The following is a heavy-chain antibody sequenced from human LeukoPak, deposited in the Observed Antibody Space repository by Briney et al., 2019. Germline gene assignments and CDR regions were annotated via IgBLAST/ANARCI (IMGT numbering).Heavy chain of an antibody. CDR3: ARGDPHADL. J-gene: IGHJ5*02. CDR1: AAPEPDIS. Sequence: QAGGSLRHSWPAAAPEPDISETECDRQAPGKGLEWIADITISGHTKNYADSVKGRFTISRDNAGSSLYLQMNSLRVEDTGVYFCARGDPHADLWGQGTLVTVSS. V-gene: IGHV3-48*03. CDR2: ITISGHTK.